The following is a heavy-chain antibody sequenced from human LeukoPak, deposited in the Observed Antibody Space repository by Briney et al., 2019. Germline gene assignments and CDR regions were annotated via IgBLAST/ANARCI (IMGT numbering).Heavy chain of an antibody. D-gene: IGHD1-26*01. Sequence: KPSETLSLTCTVSGGFISSGSYYWGWIRQPPGKGLEWIGSIYYSGSTYYNPSLKSRVTISVDTSKNQLSLKLSSVTAADTAVYYCATIVGASWFDPWGQGTLVTVSS. CDR3: ATIVGASWFDP. CDR1: GGFISSGSYY. CDR2: IYYSGST. J-gene: IGHJ5*02. V-gene: IGHV4-39*01.